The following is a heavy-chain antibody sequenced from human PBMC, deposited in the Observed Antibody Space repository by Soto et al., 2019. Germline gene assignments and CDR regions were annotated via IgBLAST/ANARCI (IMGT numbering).Heavy chain of an antibody. CDR3: ASLIAAAGTRWFDP. J-gene: IGHJ5*02. Sequence: SETLSLTCTVSGGSISSSSYYWGWIRQPPGKGLEWIGSIYYSGSTYYNPSLKSRVTISVDTSKNQFSLKLSSVTAADTAVYYCASLIAAAGTRWFDPWGQGTLVTVSS. CDR1: GGSISSSSYY. D-gene: IGHD6-13*01. V-gene: IGHV4-39*01. CDR2: IYYSGST.